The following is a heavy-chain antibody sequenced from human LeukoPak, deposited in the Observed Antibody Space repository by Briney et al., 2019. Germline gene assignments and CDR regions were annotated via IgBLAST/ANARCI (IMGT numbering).Heavy chain of an antibody. CDR3: ARESGSGSPRYYFDY. Sequence: GGSLRLSCAASGFTVSSNYMSWVRQAPGKGLEWVSVIYSGGSTYYADSVKGRFTISRDNSKNTLYLQMNSLRAEDTAVYYCARESGSGSPRYYFDYWGQGTLVTVSS. CDR2: IYSGGST. CDR1: GFTVSSNY. D-gene: IGHD1-26*01. J-gene: IGHJ4*02. V-gene: IGHV3-53*01.